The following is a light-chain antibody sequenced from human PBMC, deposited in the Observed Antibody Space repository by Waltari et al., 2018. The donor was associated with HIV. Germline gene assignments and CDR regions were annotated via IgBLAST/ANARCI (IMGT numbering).Light chain of an antibody. CDR2: KAS. CDR1: QSISSW. V-gene: IGKV1-5*03. CDR3: QQYNSYSWT. Sequence: DIQMTQSPSTLSASVGDRVTITCRASQSISSWLAWYQQKPGKAPKLLIYKASSLESGVPSRFSGSGSRTEFTLTISSLQPDDFATYYCQQYNSYSWTFGQGTKLEIK. J-gene: IGKJ2*02.